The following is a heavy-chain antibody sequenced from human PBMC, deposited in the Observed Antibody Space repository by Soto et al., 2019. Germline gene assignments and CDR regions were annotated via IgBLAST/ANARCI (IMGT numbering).Heavy chain of an antibody. CDR1: GGSFSGYY. Sequence: KASETLSLTCAVYGGSFSGYYWSWIRQPPGKGLEWIGEINHSGSTNYNPSLKSRVTISVDTSKNQFSLKLSSVTAADTAVYYCARVASSTYPHYFDYWGQGTLVTVSS. CDR2: INHSGST. D-gene: IGHD6-13*01. J-gene: IGHJ4*02. CDR3: ARVASSTYPHYFDY. V-gene: IGHV4-34*01.